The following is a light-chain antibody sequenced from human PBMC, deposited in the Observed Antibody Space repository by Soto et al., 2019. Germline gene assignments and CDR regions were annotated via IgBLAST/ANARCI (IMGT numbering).Light chain of an antibody. V-gene: IGLV2-18*01. Sequence: QSVLTQPPSVSGSPGQSVTISCTGISSDVGRYSRVSWYQQPPGTAPRLLIYEVHNRPSEVPDRFSGSKSANTASLTISGLQAEDEADYYCSLYTSSSTFVFGTGTKVTVL. CDR1: SSDVGRYSR. J-gene: IGLJ1*01. CDR3: SLYTSSSTFV. CDR2: EVH.